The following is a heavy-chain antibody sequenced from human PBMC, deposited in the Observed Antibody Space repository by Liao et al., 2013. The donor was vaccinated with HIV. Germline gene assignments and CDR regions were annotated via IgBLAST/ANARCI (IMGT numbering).Heavy chain of an antibody. Sequence: QVQLQESGPGLVKPSETLSLTCTVSGGSISSYYCSWIRQPAGKGLEWIGRIHTSGSTNYNPSLKSRVTMSLDTSKNQFSLRLTSVTAADTAVYYCAGTGRGPVVATTLDFWGQGTLVTVSS. CDR3: AGTGRGPVVATTLDF. D-gene: IGHD2-15*01. V-gene: IGHV4-4*07. CDR2: IHTSGST. CDR1: GGSISSYY. J-gene: IGHJ4*02.